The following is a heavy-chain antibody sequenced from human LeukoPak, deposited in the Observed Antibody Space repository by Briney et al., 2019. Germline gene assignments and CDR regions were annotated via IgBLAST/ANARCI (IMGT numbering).Heavy chain of an antibody. CDR3: AREGSGPYFDY. D-gene: IGHD3-10*01. V-gene: IGHV4-34*01. CDR2: INNSGST. Sequence: PSETLSLTCTVSGGSISSYHWNWIRQPPGKGLEWIGEINNSGSTNNNPSLESRVTTSVDTSKNQFSLRLTSVTAADTAVYYCAREGSGPYFDYWGQGTLVTVSS. J-gene: IGHJ4*02. CDR1: GGSISSYH.